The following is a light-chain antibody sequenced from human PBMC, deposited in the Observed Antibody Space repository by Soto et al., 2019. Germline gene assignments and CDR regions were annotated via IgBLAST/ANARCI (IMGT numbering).Light chain of an antibody. CDR1: QSVSSSH. V-gene: IGKV3-20*01. J-gene: IGKJ1*01. CDR3: QQYGSSPRT. CDR2: GAS. Sequence: EIVLTQSPGPLSLSPGERATLSCRASQSVSSSHLAWYQQKPGQAPRLLISGASSRATGIPDRFTGSGSGTDFTLTISRLEPEDFAVYYCQQYGSSPRTFGQGTKVEIK.